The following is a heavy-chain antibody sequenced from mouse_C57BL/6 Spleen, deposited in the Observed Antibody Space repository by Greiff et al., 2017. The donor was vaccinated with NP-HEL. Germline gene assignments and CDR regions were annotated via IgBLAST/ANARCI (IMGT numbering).Heavy chain of an antibody. V-gene: IGHV1-64*01. J-gene: IGHJ1*03. CDR3: APSAWGDRYFDV. D-gene: IGHD3-2*02. CDR2: IHPNSGST. Sequence: VQLQQPGAELVKPGASVKLSCKASGYTFTSYWMHWVKQRPGQGLEWIGMIHPNSGSTNYNEKFKSKATLTVDKSSSTAYMQLSSLTSEDSAVYYCAPSAWGDRYFDVWGTGTTVTVSS. CDR1: GYTFTSYW.